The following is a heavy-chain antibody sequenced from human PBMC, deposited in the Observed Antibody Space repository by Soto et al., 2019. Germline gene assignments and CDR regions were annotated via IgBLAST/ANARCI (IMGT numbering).Heavy chain of an antibody. CDR2: INHSGST. J-gene: IGHJ4*02. V-gene: IGHV4-34*01. D-gene: IGHD6-19*01. CDR1: GGSFSVYY. CDR3: ARVSWYSSGSLDY. Sequence: SETLSLTCAVYGGSFSVYYWSWIRHPPGKGLEWIGEINHSGSTNYNPSLKSRVTISVDTSKNQFSLKLSSVTAADTAVYYCARVSWYSSGSLDYWGQGTLVTVSS.